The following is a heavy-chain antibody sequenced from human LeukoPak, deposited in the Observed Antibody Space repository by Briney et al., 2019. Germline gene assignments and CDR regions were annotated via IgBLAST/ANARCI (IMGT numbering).Heavy chain of an antibody. CDR3: ARPTSGSSGWDAFDI. CDR1: GFTFSNSW. D-gene: IGHD6-19*01. CDR2: ISPDGGEK. Sequence: GGSLRLSCGAFGFTFSNSWMTWIRQAPGKGLEWVATISPDGGEKNYVDSVKGRFTISRDNAKNSVYLQMNSLRAEDTAVYYCARPTSGSSGWDAFDIWGQGAMVTVSS. J-gene: IGHJ3*02. V-gene: IGHV3-7*01.